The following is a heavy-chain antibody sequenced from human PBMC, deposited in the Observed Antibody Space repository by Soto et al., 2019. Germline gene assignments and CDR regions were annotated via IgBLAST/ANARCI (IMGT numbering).Heavy chain of an antibody. V-gene: IGHV1-46*01. CDR1: GDTFTSHY. J-gene: IGHJ4*02. Sequence: QVQLVQSGAEVKKPGASVKVSCKASGDTFTSHYMHWVRQAPGQGLEWMGIINPSGGSTSYAQKFQGRVTMTRDTSTSTVYMELSSLRSEDTAIYSCARHPGVTYFFDHWGQGTLVTVSS. D-gene: IGHD2-21*02. CDR2: INPSGGST. CDR3: ARHPGVTYFFDH.